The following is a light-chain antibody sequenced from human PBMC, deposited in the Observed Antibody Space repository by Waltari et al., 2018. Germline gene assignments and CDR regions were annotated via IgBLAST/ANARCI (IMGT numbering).Light chain of an antibody. V-gene: IGLV2-23*02. J-gene: IGLJ3*02. CDR3: CSYAGRNIWV. CDR1: TSDVGFYNF. CDR2: EVI. Sequence: QSALTQPASVSGSPGQSITIPCTGTTSDVGFYNFVSWYQQHPGKAPQLMVYEVIERPSGVSNRFSGSKSGNTASLTISGLQAEDEADYYCCSYAGRNIWVFGGGTKLTVL.